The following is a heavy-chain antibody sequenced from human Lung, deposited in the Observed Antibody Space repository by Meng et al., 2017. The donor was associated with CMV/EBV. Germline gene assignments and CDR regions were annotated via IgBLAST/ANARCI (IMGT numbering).Heavy chain of an antibody. CDR3: ARDPIITMVREVIFVANAFDI. V-gene: IGHV3-21*01. Sequence: GESLKISCAASGFTFSSYSMNWVRQAPGKGLEWVSSISSSSSYIYYADSVKGRFTISRDNAKNSLYLQMNSLRAEDTAVYYCARDPIITMVREVIFVANAFDIWGQGTMVTVSS. CDR2: ISSSSSYI. D-gene: IGHD3-10*01. J-gene: IGHJ3*02. CDR1: GFTFSSYS.